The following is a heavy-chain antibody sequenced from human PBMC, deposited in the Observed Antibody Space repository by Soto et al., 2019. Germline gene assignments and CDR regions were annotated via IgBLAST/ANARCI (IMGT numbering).Heavy chain of an antibody. J-gene: IGHJ4*02. Sequence: EVQLLESGGGLVQPVGSLRLSCAASGFTFSSYAMSWVRQAPGKGLEWVSAISGSGGSTYYADSVKGRFTISRDNSKNTLYLQMNERRAEDTAVYYCGKDAIIAVAGPYFDYWGQGTLVTVSS. V-gene: IGHV3-23*01. CDR3: GKDAIIAVAGPYFDY. CDR1: GFTFSSYA. CDR2: ISGSGGST. D-gene: IGHD6-19*01.